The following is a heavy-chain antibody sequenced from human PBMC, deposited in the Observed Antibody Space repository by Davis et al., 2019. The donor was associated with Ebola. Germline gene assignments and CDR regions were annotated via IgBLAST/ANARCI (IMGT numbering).Heavy chain of an antibody. CDR1: GYSFTSYW. CDR2: ISPGYSDT. CDR3: ARTIFGVVTSFDYGMDV. Sequence: GESLKISCKGSGYSFTSYWIGWVRQLPVSCFFCFRLISPGYSDTRYSPSFQGQVTISADKAISTAYLQWSSLKAADTAMDYWARTIFGVVTSFDYGMDVWGKGTTVTVSS. D-gene: IGHD3-3*01. V-gene: IGHV5-51*01. J-gene: IGHJ6*04.